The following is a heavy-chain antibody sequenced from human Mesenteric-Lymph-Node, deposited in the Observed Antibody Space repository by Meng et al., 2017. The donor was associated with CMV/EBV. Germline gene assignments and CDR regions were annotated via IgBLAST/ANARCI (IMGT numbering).Heavy chain of an antibody. CDR1: GYTFTSYA. CDR2: INTNTGNP. D-gene: IGHD2-2*01. Sequence: SGYTFTSYAMNWVRQAPGQGLEWMGWINTNTGNPTYAQGFTGRIVFSLDTSVSTAYLQISSLKAEDTAVYYCARGVVVPAAMGEWFDPWGQGTLVTVSS. CDR3: ARGVVVPAAMGEWFDP. J-gene: IGHJ5*02. V-gene: IGHV7-4-1*02.